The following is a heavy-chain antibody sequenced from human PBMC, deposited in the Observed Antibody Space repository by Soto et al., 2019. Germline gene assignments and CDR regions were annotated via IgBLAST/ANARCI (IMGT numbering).Heavy chain of an antibody. D-gene: IGHD2-8*01. CDR2: ISSNGVGT. CDR3: AREGCTNRVCYYMDV. Sequence: HPGGSLRLSCAASGFTPSGYAMDWVRQAPGKGLEYVSGISSNGVGTYYANSVQGRFTISRDNSKNTVYLQMGSLRPEDMAVYYCAREGCTNRVCYYMDVWGQGTTVTVSS. J-gene: IGHJ6*03. V-gene: IGHV3-64*01. CDR1: GFTPSGYA.